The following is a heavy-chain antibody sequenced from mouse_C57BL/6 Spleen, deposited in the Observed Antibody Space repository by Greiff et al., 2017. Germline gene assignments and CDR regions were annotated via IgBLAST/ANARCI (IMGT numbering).Heavy chain of an antibody. V-gene: IGHV14-4*01. CDR1: GFNIKDDY. CDR3: TTPCYSNHGYFDV. J-gene: IGHJ1*03. D-gene: IGHD2-5*01. Sequence: VQLQQSGAELVRPGASVKLSCTASGFNIKDDYMHWVKQRPEQGLEWIGWIDPENGDTEYASKFQGKATITADTSSNTAYLQLSSLTSEDTAVYYCTTPCYSNHGYFDVWGTGTTVTVSS. CDR2: IDPENGDT.